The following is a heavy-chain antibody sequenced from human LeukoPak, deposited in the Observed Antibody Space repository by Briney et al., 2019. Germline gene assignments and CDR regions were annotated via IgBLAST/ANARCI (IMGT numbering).Heavy chain of an antibody. CDR1: GFTFSSYS. D-gene: IGHD3-3*01. CDR2: ISSSSSYI. Sequence: GGSLRLSCAASGFTFSSYSMNWVRQAPGKGLEWVTSISSSSSYIYYADSVKGRFTISRDNSKNTLYLQMNSLRAEDTAVYYCAACITIFGVDYWGQGTLVTVSS. J-gene: IGHJ4*02. CDR3: AACITIFGVDY. V-gene: IGHV3-21*01.